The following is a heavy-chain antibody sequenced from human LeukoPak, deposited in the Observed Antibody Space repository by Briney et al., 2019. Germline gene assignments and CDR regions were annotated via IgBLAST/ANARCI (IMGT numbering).Heavy chain of an antibody. CDR1: GFTFSSYA. CDR2: ISGSGGST. CDR3: ARAAHYVEIQH. V-gene: IGHV3-23*01. D-gene: IGHD5-24*01. J-gene: IGHJ1*01. Sequence: PGGSLRLSCAASGFTFSSYAMSWVRQAPGKGLEWVSAISGSGGSTYYADSVKGRFTISRDNAKNSLYLQMNSLRAEDTAVYYCARAAHYVEIQHWGQGTLVTVSS.